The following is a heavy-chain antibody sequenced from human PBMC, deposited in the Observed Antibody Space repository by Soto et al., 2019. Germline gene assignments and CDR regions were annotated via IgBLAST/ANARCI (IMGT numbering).Heavy chain of an antibody. CDR1: GCTFSSYW. CDR2: IKQEGSEK. J-gene: IGHJ4*02. D-gene: IGHD6-13*01. V-gene: IGHV3-7*01. Sequence: GGSLRLSCAASGCTFSSYWMSWVRQAPGKGLEWVANIKQEGSEKYYVDSVKGRFSISRDNAKNSLYLQMNSLRAEDTAVYYCARSPGSSWFFFNYWGRGTLVTVSS. CDR3: ARSPGSSWFFFNY.